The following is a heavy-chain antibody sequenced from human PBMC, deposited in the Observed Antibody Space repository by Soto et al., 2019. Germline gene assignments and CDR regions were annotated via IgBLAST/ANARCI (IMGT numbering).Heavy chain of an antibody. J-gene: IGHJ6*04. D-gene: IGHD3-3*01. V-gene: IGHV3-48*02. Sequence: WGSPRLSCAASGFTISTYHLNWVRQAPGKGLEWVSYISTDLRALYYADSVRGRFTISRDNAKNSLYLQMTSLREEDTGVYYCTRDGRRGYDTEVSGDRTTVASSS. CDR1: GFTISTYH. CDR3: TRDGRRGYDTEV. CDR2: ISTDLRAL.